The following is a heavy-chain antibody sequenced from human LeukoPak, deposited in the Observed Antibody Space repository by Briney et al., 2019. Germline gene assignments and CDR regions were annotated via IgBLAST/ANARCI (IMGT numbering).Heavy chain of an antibody. D-gene: IGHD5-12*01. CDR2: ISGSSFYT. V-gene: IGHV3-11*05. Sequence: LSLTCTVSGGSISSGGYYWSCIRQAPGKGLEWSSYISGSSFYTNYADSVKGRFTISRDNARNSLYLEMNSLRPEDTAVYYCARGMSPQGGDSGYDPLILYWGQGSLVTVSS. CDR1: GGSISSGGYY. J-gene: IGHJ4*02. CDR3: ARGMSPQGGDSGYDPLILY.